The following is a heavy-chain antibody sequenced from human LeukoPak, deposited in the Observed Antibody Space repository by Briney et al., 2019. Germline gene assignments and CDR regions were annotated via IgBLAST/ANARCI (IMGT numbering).Heavy chain of an antibody. CDR1: GDSFSSHY. CDR3: ARDLVTVTKGFDI. Sequence: SEALSLTCAVSGDSFSSHYWTWIRQSPGTGLEWIGYISHIGRTNYNPSLKSRVTISIDTSKNQFSLKLRSVTAADTAVYYCARDLVTVTKGFDIWGQGTMVSVSS. CDR2: ISHIGRT. V-gene: IGHV4-59*11. J-gene: IGHJ3*02. D-gene: IGHD4-17*01.